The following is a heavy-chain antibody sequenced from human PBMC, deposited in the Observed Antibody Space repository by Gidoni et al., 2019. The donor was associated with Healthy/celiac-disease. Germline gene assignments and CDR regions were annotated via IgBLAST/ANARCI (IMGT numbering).Heavy chain of an antibody. D-gene: IGHD5-12*01. Sequence: QVQLVQSGAEVKKPGSSVKVSCKASGGTFSSYAISWVRQAPGQGLEWMGGIIPIFGTANYAQKFQGRVTITADEFTSTAYMELSSLRSEDTAVYYCAMTGGMVATSIVYGMDVWGQGTTVTVSS. CDR2: IIPIFGTA. J-gene: IGHJ6*02. CDR1: GGTFSSYA. V-gene: IGHV1-69*01. CDR3: AMTGGMVATSIVYGMDV.